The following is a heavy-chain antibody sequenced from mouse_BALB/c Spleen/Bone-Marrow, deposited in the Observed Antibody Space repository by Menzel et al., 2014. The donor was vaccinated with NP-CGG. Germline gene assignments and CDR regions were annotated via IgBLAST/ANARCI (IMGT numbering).Heavy chain of an antibody. J-gene: IGHJ3*01. CDR1: GYAFTNYL. D-gene: IGHD3-3*01. CDR3: ARRDCSFAY. Sequence: QVHVKQSGAELVRPGTSVKVSCKASGYAFTNYLIEWVKQRPGQGLEWIGVINPGSGGTNYNEKFKDKATLTAYKSYSTAYMQLSSLTSYGSAVYFCARRDCSFAYWGQGTLVTVSA. CDR2: INPGSGGT. V-gene: IGHV1-54*01.